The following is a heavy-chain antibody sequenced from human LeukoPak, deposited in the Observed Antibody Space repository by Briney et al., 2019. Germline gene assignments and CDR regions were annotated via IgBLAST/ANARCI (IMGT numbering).Heavy chain of an antibody. Sequence: SETLSLTCTVSGGSISSGDYYWSWIRQPAGKGLEWIGRIYTRGSTNYNPSLKSRVTMSVDTSKNQFSLKLSSVTAADTAVYYCARSSYDFWSGYEDYYYYMDVWGKGTTVTVSS. CDR1: GGSISSGDYY. CDR2: IYTRGST. CDR3: ARSSYDFWSGYEDYYYYMDV. V-gene: IGHV4-61*02. J-gene: IGHJ6*03. D-gene: IGHD3-3*01.